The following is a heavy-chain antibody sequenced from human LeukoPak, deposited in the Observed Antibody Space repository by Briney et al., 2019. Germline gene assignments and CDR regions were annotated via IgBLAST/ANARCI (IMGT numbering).Heavy chain of an antibody. CDR1: GGSFSGYY. CDR3: ARGPRGQGYYYDSSGYPDLTFDY. J-gene: IGHJ4*02. Sequence: SETLSLTCAVYGGSFSGYYWSWIRQPPGKGLEWIGEINHSGSTNYNPSLKSRVTISVDTSKNQFSLKLSSVTAADTAVYYCARGPRGQGYYYDSSGYPDLTFDYWGQGTLVTVSS. CDR2: INHSGST. V-gene: IGHV4-34*01. D-gene: IGHD3-22*01.